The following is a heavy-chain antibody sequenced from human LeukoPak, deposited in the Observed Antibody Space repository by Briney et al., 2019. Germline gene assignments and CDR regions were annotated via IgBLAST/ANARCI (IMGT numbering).Heavy chain of an antibody. D-gene: IGHD6-19*01. CDR3: ARGVPSSGSYIY. CDR1: GGSFSGYY. CDR2: INHSGGT. J-gene: IGHJ4*02. Sequence: SETLSLTCAVYGGSFSGYYWSWIRQPPGKGLEWIGEINHSGGTNYNPSLKSRVTISVDTSKNQFSLKLSSVTAADTAVYYCARGVPSSGSYIYWGQGTLVTVSS. V-gene: IGHV4-34*01.